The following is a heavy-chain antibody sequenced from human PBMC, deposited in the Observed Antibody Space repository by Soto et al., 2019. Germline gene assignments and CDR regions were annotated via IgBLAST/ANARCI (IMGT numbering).Heavy chain of an antibody. CDR1: GDTFTSYG. CDR2: ISAYNGNT. CDR3: AKEKAPPPPDY. J-gene: IGHJ4*02. V-gene: IGHV1-18*01. Sequence: ASVKVCCKASGDTFTSYGISWVRQAPGQGLEWMGWISAYNGNTNYAQKLQGRVTMTTDTSTSTAYTELRSLRSDDTAVYYCAKEKAPPPPDYWGQGTLVTVS.